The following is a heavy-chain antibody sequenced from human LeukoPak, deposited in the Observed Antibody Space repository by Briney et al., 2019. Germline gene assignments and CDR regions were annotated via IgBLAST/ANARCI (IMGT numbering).Heavy chain of an antibody. CDR2: INHSGST. CDR3: ASRSGQWLVGSWFDP. D-gene: IGHD6-19*01. J-gene: IGHJ5*02. CDR1: GGSFSGYY. Sequence: SETLSLTCAVYGGSFSGYYWSWIRQPPGKGLEWIGEINHSGSTNYNPSLKSRVTISVDTSKNQFSLKLSSVTAADTAVYYCASRSGQWLVGSWFDPWGQGTLVTVSS. V-gene: IGHV4-34*01.